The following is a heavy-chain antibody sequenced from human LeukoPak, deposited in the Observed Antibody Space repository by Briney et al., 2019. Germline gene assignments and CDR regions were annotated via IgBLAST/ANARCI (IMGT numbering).Heavy chain of an antibody. V-gene: IGHV3-9*01. CDR1: GFTFDDYA. J-gene: IGHJ4*02. Sequence: QPGRSLRLSCAASGFTFDDYAMHWVRQAPGKGLEWVSGISWNSGSIGYADSVKGRFTISRDNAKNSLYLQMNSLRAEDTAVYYCARDFWSGYYTGFDYWGQGTLVTVSS. CDR3: ARDFWSGYYTGFDY. CDR2: ISWNSGSI. D-gene: IGHD3-3*01.